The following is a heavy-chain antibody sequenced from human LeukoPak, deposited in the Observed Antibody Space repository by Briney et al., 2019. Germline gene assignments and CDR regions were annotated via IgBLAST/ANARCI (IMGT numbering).Heavy chain of an antibody. V-gene: IGHV4-39*01. J-gene: IGHJ4*02. Sequence: SETLSLTCSVSGGSISSSSYYWGWIRQPPGKGLEWIGSFCYSGSTYYNPSLKSRVTISVDTSKNQFSLKLSSVTAADTAVYYCARTTYDSSDYWGQGTLVTVSS. D-gene: IGHD5-12*01. CDR2: FCYSGST. CDR3: ARTTYDSSDY. CDR1: GGSISSSSYY.